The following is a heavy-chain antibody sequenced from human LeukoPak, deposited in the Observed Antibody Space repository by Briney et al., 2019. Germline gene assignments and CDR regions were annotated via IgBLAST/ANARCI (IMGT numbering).Heavy chain of an antibody. CDR3: ASGDRPGYSYGYFFDY. J-gene: IGHJ4*02. CDR1: GYTFTGYY. D-gene: IGHD5-18*01. V-gene: IGHV1-2*02. Sequence: ASVKVSCKASGYTFTGYYMHWVRQAPGQGLEWMGWINPNSGGTNYAQKFQGRVTMTRDTSISTAYMELSRLRSDDTAVYYCASGDRPGYSYGYFFDYWGQGTLVTVSS. CDR2: INPNSGGT.